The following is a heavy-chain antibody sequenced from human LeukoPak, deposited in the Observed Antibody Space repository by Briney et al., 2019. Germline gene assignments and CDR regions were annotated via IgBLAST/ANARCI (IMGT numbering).Heavy chain of an antibody. Sequence: SETLSLTCTVSGASISSSSYYWDWIRQPPGKGLEWIGSIYYSGSTYYNPSLKSRVTISVDTSKNQFSLKLSSVTAADTAVYYCASVYSGSWNYYYYYMDVWGKGITVTISS. V-gene: IGHV4-39*01. D-gene: IGHD1-26*01. CDR2: IYYSGST. CDR1: GASISSSSYY. J-gene: IGHJ6*03. CDR3: ASVYSGSWNYYYYYMDV.